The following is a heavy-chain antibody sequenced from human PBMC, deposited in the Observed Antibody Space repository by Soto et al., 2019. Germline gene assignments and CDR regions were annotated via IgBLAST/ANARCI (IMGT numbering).Heavy chain of an antibody. CDR2: INAGNGNT. Sequence: QVQLVQSGAEVKKPGASVKVSCKASGYTFTSYAMHWVRQAPGQRLEWMGWINAGNGNTKYSQKFQGSVTITRDTSASTAYMELSSLRSEDKAVYYCARDSKAVGYSSGWYESHFDYWGKGTLVTVSS. D-gene: IGHD6-19*01. CDR1: GYTFTSYA. J-gene: IGHJ4*02. CDR3: ARDSKAVGYSSGWYESHFDY. V-gene: IGHV1-3*01.